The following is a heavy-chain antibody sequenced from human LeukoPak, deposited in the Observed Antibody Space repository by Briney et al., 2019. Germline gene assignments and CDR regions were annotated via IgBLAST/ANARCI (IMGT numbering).Heavy chain of an antibody. D-gene: IGHD6-19*01. CDR1: GGSFSGYY. V-gene: IGHV4-34*01. Sequence: PSETLSLTCAVYGGSFSGYYWSWIRQPPGKGLEWIGEINDSGSTNYNPSLTSRVTISVDTSKNQFSLKLRSVTAADTAVYYCAREDSGWFAWFDPWGQGTLVTVSS. J-gene: IGHJ5*02. CDR2: INDSGST. CDR3: AREDSGWFAWFDP.